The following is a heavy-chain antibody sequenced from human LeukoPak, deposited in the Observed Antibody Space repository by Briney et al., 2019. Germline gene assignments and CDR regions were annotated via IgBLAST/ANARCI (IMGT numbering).Heavy chain of an antibody. V-gene: IGHV4-39*01. CDR1: GGSISSSSYY. D-gene: IGHD3-10*01. Sequence: SETLSLTCTVSGGSISSSSYYWGWIRQPPGKGLEWIGSIYYSGSTYYNPSLKSRVTISVDTSKNQFSLKLSSVTAADTAVYYCARGLYYGSGSYRIHWDYWGQGTLVTVSS. J-gene: IGHJ4*02. CDR2: IYYSGST. CDR3: ARGLYYGSGSYRIHWDY.